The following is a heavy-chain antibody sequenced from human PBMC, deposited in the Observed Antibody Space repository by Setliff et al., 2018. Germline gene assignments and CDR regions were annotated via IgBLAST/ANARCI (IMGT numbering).Heavy chain of an antibody. Sequence: LSLTCAVSGVSISTSNWWSWVRQPPGKGLEWIGEIYHNGITNYNPSLKSRVSISVDKSKNQVSLKLNSVTAADTAVYYCGRDPHTPTVTTRGDYWGQGTLVTVSS. J-gene: IGHJ4*02. D-gene: IGHD4-17*01. CDR2: IYHNGIT. CDR1: GVSISTSNW. V-gene: IGHV4-4*02. CDR3: GRDPHTPTVTTRGDY.